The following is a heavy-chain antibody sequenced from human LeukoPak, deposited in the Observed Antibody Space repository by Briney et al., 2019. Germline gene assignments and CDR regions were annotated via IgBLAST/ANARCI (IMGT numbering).Heavy chain of an antibody. V-gene: IGHV3-7*01. J-gene: IGHJ4*02. CDR1: GFTLSSYW. D-gene: IGHD6-13*01. Sequence: PGGSLRLSCAASGFTLSSYWMSWVRQAPGKGLEWVANINRDGSEKYYVDSVKGRFTISRDNAKNSLYLQMNSLRAEDTSVYYCAKDSRVGAADYYFDYWGQGTLVTVSS. CDR2: INRDGSEK. CDR3: AKDSRVGAADYYFDY.